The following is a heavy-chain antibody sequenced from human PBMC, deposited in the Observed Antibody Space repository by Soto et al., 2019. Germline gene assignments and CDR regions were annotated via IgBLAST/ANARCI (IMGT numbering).Heavy chain of an antibody. J-gene: IGHJ6*02. CDR2: IRGFSPYT. CDR1: GFTFRTYT. D-gene: IGHD2-15*01. Sequence: GGSLRLSCISSGFTFRTYTMNWVRQAPGRGLEWVSGIRGFSPYTFYAESVKGRFTISRDNAKNSLYLQMNSLRAEDTAVYYCARDRGYDAHDYYYNAMDVWGQGTTVTVSS. V-gene: IGHV3-21*01. CDR3: ARDRGYDAHDYYYNAMDV.